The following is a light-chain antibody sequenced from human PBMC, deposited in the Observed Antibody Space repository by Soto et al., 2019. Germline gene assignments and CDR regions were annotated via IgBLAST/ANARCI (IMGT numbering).Light chain of an antibody. J-gene: IGLJ7*01. V-gene: IGLV2-14*01. CDR1: SCDVGGYNY. CDR2: DVS. Sequence: QSVLTQPASVSGSPGQSITISCTGTSCDVGGYNYVSWYQQHPGKAPKVMIYDVSNRPSGVSNRFSGSKSGNTASLTISGLQAEDEADYYCSSYTTSSAYVFGPGTQLTVL. CDR3: SSYTTSSAYV.